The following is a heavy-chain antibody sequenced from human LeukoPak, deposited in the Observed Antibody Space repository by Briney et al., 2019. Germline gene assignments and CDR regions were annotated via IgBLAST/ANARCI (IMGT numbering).Heavy chain of an antibody. J-gene: IGHJ3*02. D-gene: IGHD5-12*01. CDR1: GGSISSGDYY. CDR2: IYYSGST. Sequence: SQTLSLICTVSGGSISSGDYYWSWIRQPPGKGLEWIGYIYYSGSTYYNPSLKSRVTISVGTSKNQFSLKLSSVTAADTAVYYCAREVTTSTFDIWGQGTMVTVSS. V-gene: IGHV4-30-4*01. CDR3: AREVTTSTFDI.